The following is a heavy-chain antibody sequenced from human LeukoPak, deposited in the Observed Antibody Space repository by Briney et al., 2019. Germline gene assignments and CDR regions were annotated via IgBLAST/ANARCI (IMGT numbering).Heavy chain of an antibody. Sequence: GGSLRLSCAASGFTFSSYSMNWVRQAPGKGLEWVSYISSSRSTIYYADSVKGRFTISRDNAKNSLYLQMDSLRAEDTAVYYCAREYCSSTSCLYDYWGQGTLVTVSS. CDR2: ISSSRSTI. D-gene: IGHD2-2*01. V-gene: IGHV3-48*01. CDR1: GFTFSSYS. CDR3: AREYCSSTSCLYDY. J-gene: IGHJ4*02.